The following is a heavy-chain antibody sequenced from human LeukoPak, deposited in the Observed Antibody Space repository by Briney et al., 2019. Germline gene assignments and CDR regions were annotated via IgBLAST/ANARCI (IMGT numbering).Heavy chain of an antibody. CDR3: AKDGSPNYYYSSGYFDY. V-gene: IGHV3-23*01. J-gene: IGHJ4*02. D-gene: IGHD3-22*01. Sequence: FTFSRDNSKNTLYLQMNSLRAEDTAIYYCAKDGSPNYYYSSGYFDYWGQGTLVTVSS.